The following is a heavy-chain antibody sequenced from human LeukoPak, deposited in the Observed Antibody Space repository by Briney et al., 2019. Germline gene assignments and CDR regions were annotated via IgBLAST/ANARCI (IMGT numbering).Heavy chain of an antibody. CDR1: GGTFSSYA. CDR3: ARDAYRGITMIVVHCYFDY. J-gene: IGHJ4*02. D-gene: IGHD3-22*01. Sequence: GASVKVSCKASGGTFSSYAISWVRQAPGQGHEWMGGIIPIFGTANYAQKFQGRVTITADESTSTAYMELSSLRSEDTAVYYCARDAYRGITMIVVHCYFDYWGQGTLVTVSS. CDR2: IIPIFGTA. V-gene: IGHV1-69*13.